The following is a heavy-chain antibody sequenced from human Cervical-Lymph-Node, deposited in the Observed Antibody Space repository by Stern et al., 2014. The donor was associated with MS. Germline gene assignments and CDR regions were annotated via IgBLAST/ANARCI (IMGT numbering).Heavy chain of an antibody. Sequence: VQLVQSGAEVKKPGSSVKVSCKASGGTLSTYAISWVRQAPGQGLEWMGVIIHFSGPTHHAQKFQDRVTFTADESAGTVLMELSSLTSEDTAVYFCARGPKGVAVAESFDHWGPGTLVTVSS. CDR2: IIHFSGPT. CDR3: ARGPKGVAVAESFDH. CDR1: GGTLSTYA. V-gene: IGHV1-69*19. D-gene: IGHD6-19*01. J-gene: IGHJ4*02.